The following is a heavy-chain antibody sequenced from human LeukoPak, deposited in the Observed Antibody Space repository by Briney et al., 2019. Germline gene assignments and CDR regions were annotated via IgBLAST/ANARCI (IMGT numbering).Heavy chain of an antibody. D-gene: IGHD5-18*01. CDR1: GGSFSDYY. Sequence: PSETLSLTRAVYGGSFSDYYWSWIRQPPGKGLEWIGEINHSGTTNYNPSLKSRVTISVDTSKNQFSLKLSSVTAADTAVYYCARGLRGHSPVDYWGQGTLVTVSS. V-gene: IGHV4-34*01. J-gene: IGHJ4*02. CDR2: INHSGTT. CDR3: ARGLRGHSPVDY.